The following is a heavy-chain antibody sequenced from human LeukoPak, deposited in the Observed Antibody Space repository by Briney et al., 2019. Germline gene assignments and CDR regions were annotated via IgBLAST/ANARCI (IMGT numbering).Heavy chain of an antibody. CDR3: ASTYYYDSSGYYWGVHFDY. V-gene: IGHV1-46*01. J-gene: IGHJ4*02. Sequence: ASVKVSCKASGYTFTSYYMHWVRQAPGQGLEWMGIINPSGGSTSYAQKFQGRVTMTRDTSTSTAYMELSSLRSEDTAVYYCASTYYYDSSGYYWGVHFDYWGQGTLVTVSS. D-gene: IGHD3-22*01. CDR2: INPSGGST. CDR1: GYTFTSYY.